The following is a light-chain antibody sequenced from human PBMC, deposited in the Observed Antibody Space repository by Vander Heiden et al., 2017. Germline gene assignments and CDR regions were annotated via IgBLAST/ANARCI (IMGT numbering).Light chain of an antibody. CDR2: WAS. V-gene: IGKV4-1*01. CDR1: QSVLYSSNNKNY. J-gene: IGKJ4*01. Sequence: DIVMTQSPDSLAVSLGERATINCKSSQSVLYSSNNKNYLAWYQQKPGQPPKLLIYWASTRESGVPDRFSGSGSGTDFTRTISSLQAEDVAVYFCQQDDSTPLTFGGGTKVEIK. CDR3: QQDDSTPLT.